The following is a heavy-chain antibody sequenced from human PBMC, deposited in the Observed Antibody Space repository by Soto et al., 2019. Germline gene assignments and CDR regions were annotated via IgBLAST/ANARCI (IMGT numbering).Heavy chain of an antibody. Sequence: GGSLRLSCAASGFTFTSYWMDWVRQAPGKGLVWVSRVNSDGSSTYYADSVKGRFTISRDNAENTVHLQMNILRAEDTAVYYCARGPRTNPYYFDYWGQGTVVTVSS. D-gene: IGHD3-10*01. CDR3: ARGPRTNPYYFDY. CDR1: GFTFTSYW. CDR2: VNSDGSST. J-gene: IGHJ4*02. V-gene: IGHV3-74*01.